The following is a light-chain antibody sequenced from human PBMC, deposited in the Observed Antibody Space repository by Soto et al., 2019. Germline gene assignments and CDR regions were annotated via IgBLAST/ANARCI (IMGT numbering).Light chain of an antibody. CDR1: QSISSW. CDR3: QQYNSYLT. J-gene: IGKJ1*01. V-gene: IGKV1-5*03. CDR2: KAS. Sequence: DIQMTQSPSTLSASVGDRVTITCRASQSISSWLAWYQQKPGKAPKLLIYKASSLESGGPSRFSGSGSGTEFTLTISSLQPDDFATYYCQQYNSYLTFGQGTKLEIK.